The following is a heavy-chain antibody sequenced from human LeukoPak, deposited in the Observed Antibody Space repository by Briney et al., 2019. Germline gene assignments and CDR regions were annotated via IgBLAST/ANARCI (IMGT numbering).Heavy chain of an antibody. CDR1: GFTLGDYA. CDR2: IRSKAYGGTT. D-gene: IGHD3-3*01. V-gene: IGHV3-49*04. Sequence: GGSLRLSCTASGFTLGDYAMSWVRQAPGKGLEWVGFIRSKAYGGTTEYAASVKGRFTISRDDSKSIAYLQMNSLKTEDTAVYYCTRDYDFWSGYYPHWGQGTLVTVSS. CDR3: TRDYDFWSGYYPH. J-gene: IGHJ4*02.